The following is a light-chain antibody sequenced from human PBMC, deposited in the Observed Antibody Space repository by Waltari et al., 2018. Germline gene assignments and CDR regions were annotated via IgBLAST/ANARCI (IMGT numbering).Light chain of an antibody. V-gene: IGLV1-47*01. Sequence: QSVVTQSPSASGTPGQRVTISCSGSSSNIGRYYVYWYQHLPGTPPKLPIYRDTEGPSGFPDRFSGSKSGTSASLAISGLRSEDEADYYCAVWDDSLSGPVFGGGTKLTVL. CDR2: RDT. CDR1: SSNIGRYY. J-gene: IGLJ2*01. CDR3: AVWDDSLSGPV.